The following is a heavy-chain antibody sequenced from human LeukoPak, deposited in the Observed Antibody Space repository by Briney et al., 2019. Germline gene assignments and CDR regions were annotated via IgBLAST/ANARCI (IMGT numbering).Heavy chain of an antibody. V-gene: IGHV4-59*01. J-gene: IGHJ4*02. D-gene: IGHD5-18*01. Sequence: PSETLSLTCTVSGGSISSYYWSWIRQPPGKGLEWIGYIYYSGSTNYNPSLKSRVTISVDTSKNQFSLKLSSVNAADTAVYYCAPRSRSYGIFDYWGQGTLVTVSS. CDR2: IYYSGST. CDR3: APRSRSYGIFDY. CDR1: GGSISSYY.